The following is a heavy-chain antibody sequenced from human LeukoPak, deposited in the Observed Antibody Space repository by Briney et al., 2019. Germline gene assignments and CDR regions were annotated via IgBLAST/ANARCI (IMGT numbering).Heavy chain of an antibody. J-gene: IGHJ6*02. Sequence: GASVKVSCKASGYSFTTYGISWVRQAPGQGLEWMGWISASSANTKYAQKFQGRLTMTTDTSRTTAHMELRSLRSDDAAVYYCAREELARRGMDVWGQGTTVTVSS. CDR3: AREELARRGMDV. V-gene: IGHV1-18*01. CDR2: ISASSANT. CDR1: GYSFTTYG. D-gene: IGHD6-6*01.